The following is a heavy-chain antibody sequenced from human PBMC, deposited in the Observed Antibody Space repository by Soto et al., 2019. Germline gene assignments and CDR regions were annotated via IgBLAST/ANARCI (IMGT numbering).Heavy chain of an antibody. CDR1: GYSFTSYW. V-gene: IGHV5-10-1*01. Sequence: GESLKISCKGSGYSFTSYWISWVRQMPGKGLEWMGRIGPSDSYTNYSPSFQGHVTISADKSISTAYLQWSSLKASDTAMYYCARPGIAAQDYYGMDVWGQGTTVTVSS. D-gene: IGHD6-13*01. J-gene: IGHJ6*02. CDR2: IGPSDSYT. CDR3: ARPGIAAQDYYGMDV.